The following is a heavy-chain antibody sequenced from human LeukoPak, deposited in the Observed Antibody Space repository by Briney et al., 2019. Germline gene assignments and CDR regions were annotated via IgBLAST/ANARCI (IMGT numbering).Heavy chain of an antibody. CDR2: ISRSGDTI. D-gene: IGHD1-7*01. V-gene: IGHV3-11*01. Sequence: GGSLRLSCAASGFTFSDYAMSWIRQAPGQGLEWVSYISRSGDTIDYADSVKGRFSISRDNAKNSLYLQMNSLRAEDTAVYYCAGYHWNSGVVYWGQGTLVTVSS. J-gene: IGHJ4*02. CDR3: AGYHWNSGVVY. CDR1: GFTFSDYA.